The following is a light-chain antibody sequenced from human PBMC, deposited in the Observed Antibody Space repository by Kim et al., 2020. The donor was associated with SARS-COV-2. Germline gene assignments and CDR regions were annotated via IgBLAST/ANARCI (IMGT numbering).Light chain of an antibody. Sequence: PVGDRFIITCRASQSLSTYLNWYQQKPGKAPKLLIYAASSLQSGVPSRFSGGGSGTDFTLTISSLQPEDFATYYCQQTYSSPSSTFGQGTKLEI. CDR2: AAS. V-gene: IGKV1-39*01. CDR3: QQTYSSPSST. J-gene: IGKJ2*01. CDR1: QSLSTY.